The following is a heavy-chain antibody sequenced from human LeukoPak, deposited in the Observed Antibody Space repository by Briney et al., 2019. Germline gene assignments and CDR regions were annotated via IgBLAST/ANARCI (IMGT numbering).Heavy chain of an antibody. J-gene: IGHJ4*02. CDR1: GFTFSSYA. CDR3: AKAGGGSGSYYHYYFDY. CDR2: ISGSGGST. D-gene: IGHD3-10*01. V-gene: IGHV3-23*01. Sequence: GGSLRLSCAASGFTFSSYAMSWVRQAPGKGLEWVSAISGSGGSTYYADSVKGRFTISRDNSKNTLYLQMNSLRAEDTAVYYCAKAGGGSGSYYHYYFDYWGQGTLVTVSS.